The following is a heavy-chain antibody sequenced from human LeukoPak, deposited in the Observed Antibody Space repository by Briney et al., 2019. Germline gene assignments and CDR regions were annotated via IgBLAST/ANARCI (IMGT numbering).Heavy chain of an antibody. V-gene: IGHV1-2*02. J-gene: IGHJ6*03. CDR3: ASVSSGWDYYYYYMDV. D-gene: IGHD6-19*01. CDR1: GYTFTGYY. Sequence: GASVTVSCKASGYTFTGYYMHWVRQAPGQGLEWMGWINPNSGGTNYAQKFQGRVTMTRDTSISTAYMELSRLRSDDTAVYYCASVSSGWDYYYYYMDVWGKGTTVTVSS. CDR2: INPNSGGT.